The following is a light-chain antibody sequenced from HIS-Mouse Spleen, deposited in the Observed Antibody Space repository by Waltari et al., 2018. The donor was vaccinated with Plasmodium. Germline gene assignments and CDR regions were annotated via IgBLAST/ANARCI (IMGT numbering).Light chain of an antibody. CDR1: QSVSSSD. Sequence: EIVLTQSPVTLSLSPGESATLSCRASQSVSSSDLAWYQQKPGPAPRLLIYGASSRAPGISDRFSGSGSGTDFTLTISRLEPEDFAVYYCQQYGSSPYTFGQGTKLEIK. J-gene: IGKJ2*01. CDR3: QQYGSSPYT. V-gene: IGKV3-20*01. CDR2: GAS.